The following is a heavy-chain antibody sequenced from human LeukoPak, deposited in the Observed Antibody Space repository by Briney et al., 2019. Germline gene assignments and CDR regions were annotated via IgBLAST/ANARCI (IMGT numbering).Heavy chain of an antibody. CDR2: INHSGST. D-gene: IGHD3-10*01. J-gene: IGHJ4*02. V-gene: IGHV4-39*06. CDR1: GGSISSSDYY. CDR3: AKGSGSYYRRYYFDY. Sequence: SDTLSLTCTVSGGSISSSDYYWGWIRQPPGKGLEWIGEINHSGSTNYNPSLKSRVTISVDTSKNQFPLKLSSVTAADTAVYYCAKGSGSYYRRYYFDYWAREPWSPSPQ.